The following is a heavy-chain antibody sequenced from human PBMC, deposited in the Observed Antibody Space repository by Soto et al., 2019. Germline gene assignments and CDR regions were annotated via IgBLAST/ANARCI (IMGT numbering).Heavy chain of an antibody. D-gene: IGHD6-6*01. CDR1: RGTFNSYA. V-gene: IGHV1-69*10. CDR2: IIPILDRT. Sequence: SVKVSCKASRGTFNSYAISWVRQAPGQGLEWMGGIIPILDRTHFTQRFQGRVTITADKSTSTAYMELSSLRSEDTAIYFCARTHSSSFERVFYYYDMDVWGQGTTVTASS. CDR3: ARTHSSSFERVFYYYDMDV. J-gene: IGHJ6*02.